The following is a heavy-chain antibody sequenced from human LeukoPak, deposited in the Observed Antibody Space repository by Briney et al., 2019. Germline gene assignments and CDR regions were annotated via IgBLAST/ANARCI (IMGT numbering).Heavy chain of an antibody. CDR3: ARAQSRVVVPAAILYFDY. V-gene: IGHV1-2*02. J-gene: IGHJ4*02. CDR2: INPNSGGT. D-gene: IGHD2-2*02. CDR1: GGTFSNYA. Sequence: ASVKVSRKASGGTFSNYAISWVRQAPGQGLEWMGWINPNSGGTNYAQKFQGRVTMTRDTSISTAYMELSRLRSDDTAVYYCARAQSRVVVPAAILYFDYWGQGTLVTVSS.